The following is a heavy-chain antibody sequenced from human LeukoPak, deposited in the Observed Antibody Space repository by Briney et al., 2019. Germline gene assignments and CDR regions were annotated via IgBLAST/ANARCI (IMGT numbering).Heavy chain of an antibody. CDR2: ISGESKYI. J-gene: IGHJ4*02. CDR3: ARGAVFQGNYDY. V-gene: IGHV3-21*01. Sequence: PGGSLRLSCAAAGFTFSSSSMNWVRQPPGKGLEWVSSISGESKYIYYADSVTGRFTISRHNAKNSLYLQMNSLRAEDTAVYYCARGAVFQGNYDYCGEGTQVIVSS. D-gene: IGHD3-10*01. CDR1: GFTFSSSS.